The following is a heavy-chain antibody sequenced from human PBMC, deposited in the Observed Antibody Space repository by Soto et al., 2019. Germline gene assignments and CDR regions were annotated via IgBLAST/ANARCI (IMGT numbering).Heavy chain of an antibody. Sequence: GGSLRLSCAASGFTFSSYGMHWVRQAPGKGLEWVAVISYDGSNKYYADSVKGRFTISRDNSKNTLYLQMNSLRAEDTAVYYCAKDALIRCGARGPGEDDYGDYCYYYYYMDVWGKGTTVTVSS. V-gene: IGHV3-30*18. J-gene: IGHJ6*03. D-gene: IGHD4-17*01. CDR1: GFTFSSYG. CDR2: ISYDGSNK. CDR3: AKDALIRCGARGPGEDDYGDYCYYYYYMDV.